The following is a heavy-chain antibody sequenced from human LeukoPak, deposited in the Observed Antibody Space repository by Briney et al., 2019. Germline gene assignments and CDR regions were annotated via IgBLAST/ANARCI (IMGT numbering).Heavy chain of an antibody. Sequence: GGSLRLSCAASGLTFSSYAMTWVRQAPGKGLEWVSSISSSSDYIYYADSVKGRFTISRDNAKNSLFLQMNSLRVEDSAVYYCARDSGSSWREGLNYWGQGTLVTVSS. CDR1: GLTFSSYA. D-gene: IGHD6-13*01. CDR2: ISSSSDYI. V-gene: IGHV3-21*01. CDR3: ARDSGSSWREGLNY. J-gene: IGHJ4*02.